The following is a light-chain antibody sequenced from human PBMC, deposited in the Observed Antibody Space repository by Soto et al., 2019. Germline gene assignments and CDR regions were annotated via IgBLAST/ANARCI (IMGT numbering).Light chain of an antibody. CDR1: QSISSW. CDR2: DAP. CDR3: QQYNSYSYT. J-gene: IGKJ2*01. Sequence: DLQMTQSPSTLSASVGDRVTITCRASQSISSWLAWYQQKPGKAPKLLIYDAPSLESGVPSRFSGSGPGTEFTLTISSLQPDDCATYYCQQYNSYSYTFGQGTKLEIK. V-gene: IGKV1-5*01.